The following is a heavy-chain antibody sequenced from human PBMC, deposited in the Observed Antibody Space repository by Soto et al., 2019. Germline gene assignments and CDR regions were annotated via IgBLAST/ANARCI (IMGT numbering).Heavy chain of an antibody. D-gene: IGHD1-26*01. Sequence: GSLRLSCAASGFTFSSYSMNWVRQAPGKGLEWVSSISSSSSYIYYADSVKGRFTISRDNAKNSLYLQMNSLRAEDTAVYYCARNRIVPRHPLDYWGQGTLVTVSS. J-gene: IGHJ4*02. V-gene: IGHV3-21*01. CDR1: GFTFSSYS. CDR2: ISSSSSYI. CDR3: ARNRIVPRHPLDY.